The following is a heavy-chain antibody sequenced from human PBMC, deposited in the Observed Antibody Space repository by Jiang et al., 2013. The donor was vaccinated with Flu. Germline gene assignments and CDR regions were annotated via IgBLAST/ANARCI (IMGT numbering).Heavy chain of an antibody. D-gene: IGHD2-8*01. J-gene: IGHJ4*02. CDR2: INAGNGNR. Sequence: GAEVKKPGASVKVSCKASGYTFPNSAMHWVRQAPGQRLEWMGWINAGNGNRKYSQAFQGRLTLTRDTSASTAYMELISLRSEDTAVYYCAKDVNGHKHFDYWGQGTLVSVSS. V-gene: IGHV1-3*01. CDR3: AKDVNGHKHFDY. CDR1: GYTFPNSA.